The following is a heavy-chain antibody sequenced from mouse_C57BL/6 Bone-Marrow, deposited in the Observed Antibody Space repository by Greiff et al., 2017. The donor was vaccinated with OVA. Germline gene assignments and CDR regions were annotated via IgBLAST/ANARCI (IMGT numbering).Heavy chain of an antibody. CDR1: GFTFSSYA. CDR2: ISDGGSYT. V-gene: IGHV5-4*01. CDR3: AREHYGSSYGWFAY. D-gene: IGHD1-1*01. J-gene: IGHJ3*01. Sequence: EVHLVESGGGLVKPGGSLTLSCAASGFTFSSYAMSWVRQTLAKRLVWVATISDGGSYTYYPDNVKGRFTISRDNAKNNLYLQMSHLKSEDTAVDYCAREHYGSSYGWFAYWGQGTLVTVSA.